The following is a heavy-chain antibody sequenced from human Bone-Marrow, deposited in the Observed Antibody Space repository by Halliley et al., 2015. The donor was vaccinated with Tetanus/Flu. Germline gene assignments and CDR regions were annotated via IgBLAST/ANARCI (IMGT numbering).Heavy chain of an antibody. V-gene: IGHV4-31*01. CDR2: IYHTGNT. CDR1: GGSISSGNYY. D-gene: IGHD3-22*01. CDR3: ARQVRYDTSDYYGYFFDY. J-gene: IGHJ4*02. Sequence: TLSLTCSVTGGSISSGNYYWSWIRQYPGKGLEWIGYIYHTGNTFYNPSLKNPLSISMDTSENRFSLRLTSVTAADTAVYYCARQVRYDTSDYYGYFFDYWGQGTLVTVYS.